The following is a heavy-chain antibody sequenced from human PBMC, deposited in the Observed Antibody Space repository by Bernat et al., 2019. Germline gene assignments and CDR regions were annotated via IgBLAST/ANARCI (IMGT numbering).Heavy chain of an antibody. CDR1: GGSISSSSYY. D-gene: IGHD5-18*01. J-gene: IGHJ4*02. V-gene: IGHV4-39*01. Sequence: QLQLQESGPGLVKPSETLSLTCTVSGGSISSSSYYWGWIRQPPGKGLEWIGSIYYSGSTYYNPSLKSRVTISVDTSKNQFSLKLSSVTAADTAVYYCARVVHTYGYGGFDYWGQGTLVTVSS. CDR3: ARVVHTYGYGGFDY. CDR2: IYYSGST.